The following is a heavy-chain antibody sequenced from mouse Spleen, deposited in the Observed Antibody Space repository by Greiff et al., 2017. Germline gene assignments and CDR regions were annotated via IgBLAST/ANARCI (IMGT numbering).Heavy chain of an antibody. CDR1: GFTFSSYA. CDR3: ARTGTGFDY. CDR2: ISSGGSYT. J-gene: IGHJ2*01. Sequence: EVQGVESGGGLVKPGGSLKLSCAASGFTFSSYAMSWVRQTPEKRLEWVATISSGGSYTYYPDSVKGRFTISRDNAKNTLYLQMSSLRSEDTAMYYCARTGTGFDYWGQGTTLTVSS. D-gene: IGHD4-1*01. V-gene: IGHV5-9-3*01.